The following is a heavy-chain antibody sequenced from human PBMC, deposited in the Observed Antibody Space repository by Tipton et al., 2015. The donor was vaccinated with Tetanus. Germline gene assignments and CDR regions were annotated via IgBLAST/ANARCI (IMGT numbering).Heavy chain of an antibody. D-gene: IGHD3-10*01. CDR2: IYPGDSDT. V-gene: IGHV5-51*01. CDR1: GYSFTSYW. J-gene: IGHJ4*02. Sequence: VQLVQSGAEVKKPGESLKISCKGSGYSFTSYWIGWVRQMPGKGLEWMRIIYPGDSDTRYSPSFLGQVTISADKSISTAYLQWSSLKAADSAMYYCARHMGFGDLLSLFDYWGQGTLVTVSS. CDR3: ARHMGFGDLLSLFDY.